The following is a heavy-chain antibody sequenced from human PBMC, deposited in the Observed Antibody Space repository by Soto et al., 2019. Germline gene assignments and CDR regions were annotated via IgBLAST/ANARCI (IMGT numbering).Heavy chain of an antibody. J-gene: IGHJ6*02. CDR1: GFTCSSYS. Sequence: HPWGSLRLSCSASGFTCSSYSMNWGRQAPGKGLEWVSYISSSSSTIYYADSVKGRFTISRDNAKNSLYLQMNSLRDEDTAVYYCARVYDYVWGSTTWDVWGQGTTVTVSS. D-gene: IGHD3-16*01. V-gene: IGHV3-48*02. CDR3: ARVYDYVWGSTTWDV. CDR2: ISSSSSTI.